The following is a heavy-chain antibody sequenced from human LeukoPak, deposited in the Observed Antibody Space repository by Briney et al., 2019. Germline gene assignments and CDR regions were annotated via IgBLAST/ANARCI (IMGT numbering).Heavy chain of an antibody. CDR3: ARAVDGSYYY. D-gene: IGHD1-26*01. Sequence: GGSLRLSCAASGFTVSSNYMSWVRQAPGKGLEWVSVIYSGGSTYYADSVKGRFTISRDNPKNTLYLQMNSLRAEDTAVYYCARAVDGSYYYWGQGTLVTVSS. CDR1: GFTVSSNY. J-gene: IGHJ4*02. V-gene: IGHV3-53*01. CDR2: IYSGGST.